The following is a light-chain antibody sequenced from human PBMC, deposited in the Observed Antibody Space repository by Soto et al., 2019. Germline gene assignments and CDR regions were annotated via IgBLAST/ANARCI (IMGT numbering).Light chain of an antibody. CDR3: QQYYSYPRT. J-gene: IGKJ1*01. CDR2: WAS. CDR1: QSVLSYPENKNY. V-gene: IGKV4-1*01. Sequence: DIVVTRSPDSLAVSLGERATIRCRSSQSVLSYPENKNYFGWYQQKPGQPPRLLFYWASTRASGVPDRFTGSGSGTDFTLTISSLQAGDVAIYYCQQYYSYPRTFGQGTRVDIK.